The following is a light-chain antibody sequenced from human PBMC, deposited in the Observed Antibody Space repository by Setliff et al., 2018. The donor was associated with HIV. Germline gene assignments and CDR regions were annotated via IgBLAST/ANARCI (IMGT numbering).Light chain of an antibody. CDR2: EVS. CDR3: CSYAGTITFYV. J-gene: IGLJ1*01. V-gene: IGLV2-23*02. Sequence: QSALAQPASVSGSPGQSITISCTGSSSDIGSFNLVSWYQQHPGKAPKVVIYEVSNRPSGVSNRFSGSKSGNTASLTISGLQAEDEADYYCCSYAGTITFYVFGTGTKVTVL. CDR1: SSDIGSFNL.